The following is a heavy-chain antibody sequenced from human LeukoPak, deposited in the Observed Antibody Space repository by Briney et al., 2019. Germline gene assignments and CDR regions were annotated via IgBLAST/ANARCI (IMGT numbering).Heavy chain of an antibody. J-gene: IGHJ5*02. CDR1: GYIFTNYA. V-gene: IGHV1-3*01. CDR3: AREEGRFHYSNWSDP. CDR2: INAGNGNT. D-gene: IGHD3-10*01. Sequence: GASVKVSCKASGYIFTNYAMHWVRQAPGQRLEWMGCINAGNGNTKYSQKFQDRVTITRDTSASTAYMELSSLRSEDTAVYFCAREEGRFHYSNWSDPWGQGTLVTVSS.